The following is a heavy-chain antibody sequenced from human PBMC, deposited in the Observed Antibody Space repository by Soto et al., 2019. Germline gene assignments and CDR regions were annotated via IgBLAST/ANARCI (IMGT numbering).Heavy chain of an antibody. CDR2: INHSGST. J-gene: IGHJ4*02. CDR1: GGSICGYY. Sequence: SVTMSLTRGVYGGSICGYYWSWIRQPPGKGLEWIGEINHSGSTNYNPSLKSRVTISVDTSKNQFSLKLSSVTAADTAVYYCARTGDDEEFDYWGRGTLVTVSS. V-gene: IGHV4-34*01. CDR3: ARTGDDEEFDY. D-gene: IGHD1-1*01.